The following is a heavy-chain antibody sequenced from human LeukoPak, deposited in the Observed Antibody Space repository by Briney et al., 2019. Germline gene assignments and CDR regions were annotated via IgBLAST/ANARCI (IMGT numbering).Heavy chain of an antibody. V-gene: IGHV1-69*05. D-gene: IGHD3-9*01. J-gene: IGHJ4*02. Sequence: GASVKVSCKASGGTFSSYAISWVRQAPGQGLEWMGGIIPIFGTANYAQKFQGRVTMTRNTSISTAYMELSSLRSEDTAVYYCARGRGDILTGYSDYWGQGTLVTVSS. CDR3: ARGRGDILTGYSDY. CDR1: GGTFSSYA. CDR2: IIPIFGTA.